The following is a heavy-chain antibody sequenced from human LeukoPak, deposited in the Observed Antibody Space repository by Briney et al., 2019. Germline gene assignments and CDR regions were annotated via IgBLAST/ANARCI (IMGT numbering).Heavy chain of an antibody. Sequence: PSETLSLTCTVSGGSISSGDYYWSWIRQPAGKGLEWIGRIYTSGSTNYNPSLKSRVTMSVDTSKNQFSLKLSSVTAADTAVYYCASLEWGPSGYWGQETLVTVSS. J-gene: IGHJ4*02. CDR2: IYTSGST. D-gene: IGHD3-16*01. CDR3: ASLEWGPSGY. CDR1: GGSISSGDYY. V-gene: IGHV4-61*02.